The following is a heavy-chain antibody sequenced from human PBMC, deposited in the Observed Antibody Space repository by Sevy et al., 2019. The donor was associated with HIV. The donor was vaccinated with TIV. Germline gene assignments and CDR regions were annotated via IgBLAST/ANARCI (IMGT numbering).Heavy chain of an antibody. D-gene: IGHD2-2*02. V-gene: IGHV1-2*02. Sequence: ASVKVSCKASGYTFTGYYMHWVRQAPGQGLEWMGWINPNSGGTNYAQKFQGRVTMTRDTSIGTAYMELSRLRSDDTAVYYCARGGNVVVPAAIRVDPWGQGTLVTVSS. CDR1: GYTFTGYY. CDR3: ARGGNVVVPAAIRVDP. J-gene: IGHJ5*02. CDR2: INPNSGGT.